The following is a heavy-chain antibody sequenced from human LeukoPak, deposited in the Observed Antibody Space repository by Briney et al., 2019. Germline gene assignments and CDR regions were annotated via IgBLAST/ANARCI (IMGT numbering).Heavy chain of an antibody. D-gene: IGHD5-12*01. Sequence: SVKVSCKASGGTFSSYTISWVRQAPGQGLEWMGRIIPILGIANYAQKFQGRVTITADKSTSTAYMELSSLRSEDTAVYCCARGSINSGYDWGNWFDPWGQGTLVTVSS. CDR1: GGTFSSYT. CDR3: ARGSINSGYDWGNWFDP. CDR2: IIPILGIA. V-gene: IGHV1-69*02. J-gene: IGHJ5*02.